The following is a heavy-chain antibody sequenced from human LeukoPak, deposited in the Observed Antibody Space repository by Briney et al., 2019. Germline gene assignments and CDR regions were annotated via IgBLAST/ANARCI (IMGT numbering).Heavy chain of an antibody. CDR3: ARRAYNYGSNFDY. CDR1: GGSTSSYY. D-gene: IGHD5-18*01. CDR2: ISNSGST. Sequence: PSETLSLTCTVSGGSTSSYYWSWIRQSPGKGLEWIGYISNSGSTNYNPSLKSRVTISVDTSKNQFSLKLTSVTAADTAVYYCARRAYNYGSNFDYWGQGTLVTVSS. J-gene: IGHJ4*02. V-gene: IGHV4-59*08.